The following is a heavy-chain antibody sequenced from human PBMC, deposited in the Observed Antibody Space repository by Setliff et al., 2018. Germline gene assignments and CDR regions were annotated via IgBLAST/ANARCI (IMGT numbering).Heavy chain of an antibody. D-gene: IGHD3-3*01. CDR2: IYHSGST. V-gene: IGHV4-38-2*01. CDR3: ARMTGFLYTDV. J-gene: IGHJ6*03. Sequence: SETLSLTCAVSGYSISSGYYWGWIRQPPGKGLEWIGSIYHSGSTYYNPSLKSRVTISVDTSKNQFSLKLSSVTAADTAVYYCARMTGFLYTDVWGKGTTVTVSS. CDR1: GYSISSGYY.